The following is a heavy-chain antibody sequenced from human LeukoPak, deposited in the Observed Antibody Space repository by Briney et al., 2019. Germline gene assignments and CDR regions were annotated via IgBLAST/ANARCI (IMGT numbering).Heavy chain of an antibody. Sequence: PGGSLRLSCAASGFTFSSYAIHWVRQAPGKGLEWVAVISYDGSNKYYADSVQGRFTISRDNSKNALYLQMNSLRAEDTAIYYCARDPLHWGQGTLVTVSS. CDR3: ARDPLH. CDR2: ISYDGSNK. J-gene: IGHJ4*02. V-gene: IGHV3-30-3*01. CDR1: GFTFSSYA.